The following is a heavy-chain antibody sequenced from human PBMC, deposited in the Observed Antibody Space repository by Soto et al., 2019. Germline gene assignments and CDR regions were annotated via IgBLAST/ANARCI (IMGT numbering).Heavy chain of an antibody. CDR1: GGTFNNYG. Sequence: QVQLVQSGAEVKKPGSSVKVSCKASGGTFNNYGISWVRQAPGQGLEWMGGIIPIFGTTNYAQKLQGRVTISVDKSTSTAYMELSSLRSEDTAVYYCARDLPSAVIAPAGPKYFDPWGQGTLVAVSS. V-gene: IGHV1-69*06. D-gene: IGHD6-13*01. CDR2: IIPIFGTT. J-gene: IGHJ5*02. CDR3: ARDLPSAVIAPAGPKYFDP.